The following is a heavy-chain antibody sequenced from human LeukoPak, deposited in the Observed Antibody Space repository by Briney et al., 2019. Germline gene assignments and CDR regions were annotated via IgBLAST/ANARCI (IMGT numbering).Heavy chain of an antibody. D-gene: IGHD3-3*01. CDR1: GYTFTSYG. V-gene: IGHV1-18*01. Sequence: GASVKVSCKASGYTFTSYGISWVRQAPGQGLEWMGWISAYNGNTNYAQKLQGRVTMTTDTSTSTAYMELRSLRSDDTAVYYCAGQGRFLEWLPYFDYWGQGTLVTVSS. CDR2: ISAYNGNT. J-gene: IGHJ4*02. CDR3: AGQGRFLEWLPYFDY.